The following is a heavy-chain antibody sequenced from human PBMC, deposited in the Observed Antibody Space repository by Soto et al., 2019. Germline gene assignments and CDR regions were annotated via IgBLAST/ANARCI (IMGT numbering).Heavy chain of an antibody. D-gene: IGHD3-16*01. Sequence: GGSLRLSCAVSGFTVSNNYMSWVRQAPGKGLEGVSVIYSGGYTAYGDSVKGRFTISRDNSKNTLYLQMNNLRADDTAVFYCARGQGDSYFYGLDIWGQGTTVTVSS. V-gene: IGHV3-53*01. CDR1: GFTVSNNY. J-gene: IGHJ6*02. CDR3: ARGQGDSYFYGLDI. CDR2: IYSGGYT.